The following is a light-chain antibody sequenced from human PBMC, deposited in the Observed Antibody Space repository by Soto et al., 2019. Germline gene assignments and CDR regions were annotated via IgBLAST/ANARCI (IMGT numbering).Light chain of an antibody. CDR1: DIGSKS. V-gene: IGLV3-21*02. CDR2: DDR. Sequence: SYELTQPPSVSVAPGQTAMITCGGNDIGSKSVHWYQQRPCQAPVLVVYDDRDRPSGIPERFSGSNSGSTATLTISRVEAGDEADYYCQSYDSSLSGSVFGGGTKLTVL. CDR3: QSYDSSLSGSV. J-gene: IGLJ2*01.